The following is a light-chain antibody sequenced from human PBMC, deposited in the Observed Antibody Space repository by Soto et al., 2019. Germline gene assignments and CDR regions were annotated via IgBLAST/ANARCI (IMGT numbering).Light chain of an antibody. V-gene: IGKV1-33*01. CDR3: QQYDSLPLT. CDR2: DVS. CDR1: QDISNY. Sequence: DIQMTQPPSSPSVSVGDRVTITCQASQDISNYLHWFQQKPGKAPQLLIFDVSNLQTGVPSRFSGGGSGTDFALTISSLEPEDIATYYCQQYDSLPLTFGQGTRLEIK. J-gene: IGKJ5*01.